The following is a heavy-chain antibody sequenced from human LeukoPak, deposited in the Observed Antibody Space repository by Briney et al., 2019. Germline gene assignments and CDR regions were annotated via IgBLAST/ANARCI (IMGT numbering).Heavy chain of an antibody. CDR2: INHSGST. Sequence: SETLSLTCAVYGGSFSGYYWSWIRQPPGKGLEWIGEINHSGSTNYNPSLKSRVTISVDTSKNQFSLKLSSVTAADTAVYYCARGGYCSSTSCLNNWFDPWGQGTLVTVSS. CDR3: ARGGYCSSTSCLNNWFDP. D-gene: IGHD2-2*03. CDR1: GGSFSGYY. V-gene: IGHV4-34*01. J-gene: IGHJ5*02.